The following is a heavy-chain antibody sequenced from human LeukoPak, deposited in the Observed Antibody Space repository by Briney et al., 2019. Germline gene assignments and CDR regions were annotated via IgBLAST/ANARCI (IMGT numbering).Heavy chain of an antibody. CDR2: IYPGDSDT. J-gene: IGHJ3*02. CDR3: ARASPLPLGELSYAFDI. D-gene: IGHD3-16*02. Sequence: GESLKISCKGSGYSFTSYWIGWVRQMPGKGLEWMGIIYPGDSDTRYSPSFQGQVTISADKSISTAYLQWSSLKASDTAMYYCARASPLPLGELSYAFDIWGQGTMVTVSS. V-gene: IGHV5-51*01. CDR1: GYSFTSYW.